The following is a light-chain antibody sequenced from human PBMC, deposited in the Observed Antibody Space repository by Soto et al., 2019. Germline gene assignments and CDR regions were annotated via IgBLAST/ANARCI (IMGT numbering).Light chain of an antibody. CDR1: SSDVGSYNL. Sequence: ALTQPASVSGSPGQSITLSCTGTSSDVGSYNLVSWYQQHPGKAPKLMIYEGSKRPSGVSNRFSGSKSGNTASLTISGLQAEDEADYYCCSFAGSNTFVFGTGTKVTVL. V-gene: IGLV2-23*03. J-gene: IGLJ1*01. CDR2: EGS. CDR3: CSFAGSNTFV.